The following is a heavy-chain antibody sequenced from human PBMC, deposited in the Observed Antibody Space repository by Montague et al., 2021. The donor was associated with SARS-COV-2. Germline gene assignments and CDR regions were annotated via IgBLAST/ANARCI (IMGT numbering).Heavy chain of an antibody. CDR3: AKASEVFWLGQFARDAFDI. Sequence: SLRLSCAASGFTFNNYGIHRVRQAPGKGLEWVAVISYEGSQKFFXDSXQGRFAISRDSAQRTVFLQLNSLRVDDTAVYHCAKASEVFWLGQFARDAFDIWGQGTTVVVSS. CDR1: GFTFNNYG. J-gene: IGHJ3*02. D-gene: IGHD3-10*01. V-gene: IGHV3-30*18. CDR2: ISYEGSQK.